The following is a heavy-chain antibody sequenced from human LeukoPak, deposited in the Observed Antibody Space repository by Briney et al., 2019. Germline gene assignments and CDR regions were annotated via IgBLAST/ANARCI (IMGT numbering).Heavy chain of an antibody. Sequence: TGGSLILSCAASGFTFSSYSMNWVRQAPGKGLEWVSSISSSRSYICYADSVKGRFTISRDNAKNSLYLQMNSLRAEDTAVYYCARDRIYGDYVDAFDIWGQGTMVTVSS. CDR2: ISSSRSYI. CDR1: GFTFSSYS. V-gene: IGHV3-21*01. D-gene: IGHD4-17*01. CDR3: ARDRIYGDYVDAFDI. J-gene: IGHJ3*02.